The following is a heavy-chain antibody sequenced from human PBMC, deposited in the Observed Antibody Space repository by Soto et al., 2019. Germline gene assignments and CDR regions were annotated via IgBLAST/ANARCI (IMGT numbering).Heavy chain of an antibody. D-gene: IGHD3-9*01. CDR3: ASVLRYFDWSRYYFDY. V-gene: IGHV1-69*06. CDR1: GGTFSSYA. J-gene: IGHJ4*02. CDR2: IIPIFGTA. Sequence: GASVKVSCKASGGTFSSYAISWVRQAPGQGLEWMGGIIPIFGTANYAQKFQGRVTITADKSTSTAYMELSSLRSEDTAVYYCASVLRYFDWSRYYFDYWGQGTLVTVSS.